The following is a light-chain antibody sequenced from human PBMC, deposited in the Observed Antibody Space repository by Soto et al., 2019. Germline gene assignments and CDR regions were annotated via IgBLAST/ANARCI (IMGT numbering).Light chain of an antibody. V-gene: IGLV2-8*01. CDR1: SRAVGGYNY. J-gene: IGLJ2*01. CDR3: SSYAGSNIVV. CDR2: EVS. Sequence: QSVLTQPPSASGSPGQSVTISCTGTSRAVGGYNYVSWYQQHPGKAPKLMIYEVSKRPSGVPDRFSGSKSGNTASLTVSGLQAEDEADYCCSSYAGSNIVVFGGGTQLTVL.